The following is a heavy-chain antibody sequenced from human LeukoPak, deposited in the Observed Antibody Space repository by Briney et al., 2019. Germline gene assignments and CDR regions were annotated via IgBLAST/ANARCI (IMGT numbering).Heavy chain of an antibody. CDR3: ARDHSYGYAYSFDF. J-gene: IGHJ4*02. Sequence: GGSLRLSCATSGFTFSNFAMHWVRLAPGKGLHWVSFISYDGSRKYYADSVKGRFTITRDSSNSIVYLDMNSLGPEDTAVYFCARDHSYGYAYSFDFWGRGNLVTVSS. V-gene: IGHV3-30*02. CDR1: GFTFSNFA. D-gene: IGHD5-18*01. CDR2: ISYDGSRK.